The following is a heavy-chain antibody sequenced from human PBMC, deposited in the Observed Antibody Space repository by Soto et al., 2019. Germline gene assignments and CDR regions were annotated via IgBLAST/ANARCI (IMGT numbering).Heavy chain of an antibody. CDR3: ARDVDCSSTSCYDLGFDY. Sequence: QVQLVQSGAEVKKPGASVKVSCKASGYTFASYGISWVRQAPGPGLEWMGWISAYNGNTNYAQKLQGRVTMTTDTSTSTAYMELRSLRSDDTAVYYCARDVDCSSTSCYDLGFDYWGQGTLVTVSS. J-gene: IGHJ4*02. CDR2: ISAYNGNT. V-gene: IGHV1-18*01. D-gene: IGHD2-2*01. CDR1: GYTFASYG.